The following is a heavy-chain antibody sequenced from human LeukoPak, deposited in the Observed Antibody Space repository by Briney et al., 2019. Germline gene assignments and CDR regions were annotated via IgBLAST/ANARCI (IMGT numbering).Heavy chain of an antibody. Sequence: ASVKVSCKASGYTFTSYPIHWVRQAPGQRPEWMGIIDASGESTTYAQKFQGRVTLNRDTSTSTVYMELSSLRSEDTAVYYCARGCGDSRCYIVQHWGQSTLVTVSS. J-gene: IGHJ1*01. CDR2: IDASGEST. CDR3: ARGCGDSRCYIVQH. CDR1: GYTFTSYP. D-gene: IGHD2-2*02. V-gene: IGHV1-46*03.